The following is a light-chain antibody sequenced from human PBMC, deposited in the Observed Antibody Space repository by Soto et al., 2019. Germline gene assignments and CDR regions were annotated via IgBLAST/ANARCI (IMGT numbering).Light chain of an antibody. J-gene: IGKJ4*01. V-gene: IGKV3-15*01. CDR2: GAS. CDR3: QHYNNLWG. CDR1: QSVRSN. Sequence: EIVMTQSPATLSVSPGERVTLSCRASQSVRSNLAWYQQKPGQVPRVLIYGASTRAIGIPDRFSGSGSGTDITLTISRLQAEDFAVYYCQHYNNLWGFGGGTKVEIK.